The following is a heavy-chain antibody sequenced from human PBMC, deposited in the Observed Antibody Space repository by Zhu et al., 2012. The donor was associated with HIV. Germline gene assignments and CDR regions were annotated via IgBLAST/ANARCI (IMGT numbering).Heavy chain of an antibody. V-gene: IGHV4-38-2*02. CDR2: IYHSGTT. Sequence: QVQLQESGPRLVKPSETLPLTCTVSGYSITSTYYWGWVRQSLEKGLEWIGSIYHSGTTYYNPSLKSRVTISVDTSKNQFSLKLSSVTAADTAVYYCARVHYGDYPHFDYWGQGTLVTVSS. CDR3: ARVHYGDYPHFDY. D-gene: IGHD4-17*01. CDR1: GYSITSTYY. J-gene: IGHJ4*02.